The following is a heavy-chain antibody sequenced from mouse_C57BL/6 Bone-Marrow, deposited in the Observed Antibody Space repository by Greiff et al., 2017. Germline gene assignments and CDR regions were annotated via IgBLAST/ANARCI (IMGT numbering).Heavy chain of an antibody. J-gene: IGHJ3*01. Sequence: QVQLQQPGAELVRPGTSVKLSCKASGYTFTSYWMHWVKQRPGQGLEWIGVIDPSDSYTNYNQKFKGKATLTVDTSSSTAYMQLSSLTSEDSAVDYCAGLSCAWFAYWGQGTLVTVSA. CDR2: IDPSDSYT. CDR1: GYTFTSYW. D-gene: IGHD1-1*01. CDR3: AGLSCAWFAY. V-gene: IGHV1-59*01.